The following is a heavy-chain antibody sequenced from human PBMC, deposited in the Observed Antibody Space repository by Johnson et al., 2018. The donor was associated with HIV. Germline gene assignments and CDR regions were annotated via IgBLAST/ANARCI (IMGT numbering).Heavy chain of an antibody. V-gene: IGHV3-30*03. Sequence: QVQLVESGGGLIQPGGSLRLSCAASGFTVSSNYMSWVRQAPGKGLEWVAVISFDGSNEYYTDSVKGRFTISRDNSKNTLYLQMNSLRAEDTAIYYCVRGRISMTVVDLRGGAFDIWGQGTTVTVSS. CDR1: GFTVSSNY. J-gene: IGHJ3*02. D-gene: IGHD3-22*01. CDR2: ISFDGSNE. CDR3: VRGRISMTVVDLRGGAFDI.